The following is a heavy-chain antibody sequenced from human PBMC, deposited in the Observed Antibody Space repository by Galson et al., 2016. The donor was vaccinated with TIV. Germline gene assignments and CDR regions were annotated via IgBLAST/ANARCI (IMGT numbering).Heavy chain of an antibody. CDR1: GFPFSDYY. J-gene: IGHJ4*02. V-gene: IGHV3-11*06. CDR2: ISANSSYT. D-gene: IGHD1-26*01. Sequence: SLRLSCAASGFPFSDYYMTWVRQAPGKGLESVSYISANSSYTKYADSVKGRFTISRDNAKNSLFLQMNSLRAEDTAVYYCARARGSIVGGTAYFDYWGQGTLVTVSS. CDR3: ARARGSIVGGTAYFDY.